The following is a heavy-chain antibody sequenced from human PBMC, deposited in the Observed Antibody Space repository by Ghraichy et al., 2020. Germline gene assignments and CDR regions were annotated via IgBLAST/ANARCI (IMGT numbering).Heavy chain of an antibody. J-gene: IGHJ6*02. CDR3: AKLFPRIVVVPAAGMDV. V-gene: IGHV3-23*01. CDR2: ISGSGGST. Sequence: GGSLRLSCAASRFNFRNYAMTWVRQAPGKRLEWVSAISGSGGSTYYADSGKGRFTISRDNSKNTLYLQMNSLRAEDTAVYYCAKLFPRIVVVPAAGMDVWGQGTTVTVSS. CDR1: RFNFRNYA. D-gene: IGHD2-2*01.